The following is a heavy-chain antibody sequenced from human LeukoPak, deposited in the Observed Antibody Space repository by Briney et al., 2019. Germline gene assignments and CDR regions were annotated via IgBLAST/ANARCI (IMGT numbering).Heavy chain of an antibody. CDR1: GFTFDDYA. V-gene: IGHV3-9*01. J-gene: IGHJ5*02. D-gene: IGHD3-10*02. CDR2: ISWNSGSI. CDR3: AREDITMLNGGFDP. Sequence: PGGSLRLSCAASGFTFDDYAMHWVRQAPGKGLEWVSGISWNSGSIGYADSVKGRFTISRDNSKNTLYLQMNSLRAEDTAVYYCAREDITMLNGGFDPWGQGTLVTVSS.